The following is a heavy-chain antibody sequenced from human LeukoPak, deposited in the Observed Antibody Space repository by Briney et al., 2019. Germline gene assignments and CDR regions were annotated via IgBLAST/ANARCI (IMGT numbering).Heavy chain of an antibody. V-gene: IGHV4-34*01. D-gene: IGHD3-10*01. CDR3: ARHEANWRVLLWFGGNWFDP. CDR2: INHSGST. J-gene: IGHJ5*02. CDR1: GGSFSGYY. Sequence: PSETLSLTCAVYGGSFSGYYWSWIRQPPGKGLEWIGEINHSGSTNYNPSLKSRVTISVDTSKNQFSLKLSSVTAADTAVYYCARHEANWRVLLWFGGNWFDPWGQGTLVTVSS.